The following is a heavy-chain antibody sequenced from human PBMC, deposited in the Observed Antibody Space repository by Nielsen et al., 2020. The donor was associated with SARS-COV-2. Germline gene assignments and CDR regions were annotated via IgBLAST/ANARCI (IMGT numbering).Heavy chain of an antibody. CDR2: ISYDGSNK. D-gene: IGHD5-18*01. V-gene: IGHV3-30*18. Sequence: GESLKISCAASGFTFSSYGMHWVRQAPGKGLEWVAVISYDGSNKYYADSVKGRFTISRDNSKNTLYLQMNSLRAEDTAVYYCAKDLYSYGYIRYYFDYWGQGTLVTVSS. CDR3: AKDLYSYGYIRYYFDY. CDR1: GFTFSSYG. J-gene: IGHJ4*02.